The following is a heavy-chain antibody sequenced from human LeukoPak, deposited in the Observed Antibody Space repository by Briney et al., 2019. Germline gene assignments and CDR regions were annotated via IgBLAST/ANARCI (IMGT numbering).Heavy chain of an antibody. J-gene: IGHJ2*01. V-gene: IGHV4-59*01. CDR1: GGSISSYY. CDR3: ARDTKTGYFDL. Sequence: SETLSLTCTVSGGSISSYYWSWIRQPTGKGLEWIGYIYYSGSTNYNPSLKSRVTISVDTSKNQFSLKLSSVTAADTAVYYCARDTKTGYFDLWGRGTLVTVSS. D-gene: IGHD3-3*01. CDR2: IYYSGST.